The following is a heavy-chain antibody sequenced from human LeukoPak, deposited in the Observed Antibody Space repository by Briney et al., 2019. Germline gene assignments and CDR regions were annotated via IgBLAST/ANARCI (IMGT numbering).Heavy chain of an antibody. V-gene: IGHV3-11*04. D-gene: IGHD6-25*01. J-gene: IGHJ4*02. CDR2: ITNTGRST. CDR1: GFSLSSYC. CDR3: AREASGNYHVFDS. Sequence: PGGSLRLSCEASGFSLSSYCMSWIRQAPGKGLEWVSYITNTGRSTNYADAVKGRFTISRDNAKQSVYLEMTDLRAEDTAVYYCAREASGNYHVFDSWGQGTLVTVSS.